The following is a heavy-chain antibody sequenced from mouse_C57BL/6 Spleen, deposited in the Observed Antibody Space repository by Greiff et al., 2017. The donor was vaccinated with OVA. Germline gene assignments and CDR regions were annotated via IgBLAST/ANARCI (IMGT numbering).Heavy chain of an antibody. J-gene: IGHJ3*01. D-gene: IGHD2-4*01. Sequence: VQLKESGPGLVKPSQSLSLTCSVTGYSITSGYYWNWIRQFPGNKLEWMGYISYDGSNNYNPSLKNRISITRDTSKNQFFLKLNSVTTEDTATYYCARWDDYDGFAYWGQGTLVTVSA. V-gene: IGHV3-6*01. CDR3: ARWDDYDGFAY. CDR1: GYSITSGYY. CDR2: ISYDGSN.